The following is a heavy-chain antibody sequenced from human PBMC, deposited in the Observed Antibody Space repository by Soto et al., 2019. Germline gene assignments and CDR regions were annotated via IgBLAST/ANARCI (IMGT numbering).Heavy chain of an antibody. CDR1: GDSVTNGVHY. CDR2: IYHSGKP. J-gene: IGHJ5*02. D-gene: IGHD6-13*01. V-gene: IGHV4-31*01. CDR3: AREVTQLPITVGWFDP. Sequence: SETLSLTCTVSGDSVTNGVHYWTWIRQSPGKGLEWIGCIYHSGKPWYNFALKGQYSISIDVSKNQFSLAVHSVTAADSAVYFCAREVTQLPITVGWFDPWGPGILVTVSS.